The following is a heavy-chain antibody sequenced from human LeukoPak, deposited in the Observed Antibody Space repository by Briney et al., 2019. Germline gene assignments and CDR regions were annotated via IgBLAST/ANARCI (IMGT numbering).Heavy chain of an antibody. J-gene: IGHJ2*01. CDR1: GYTFTGYY. CDR2: INPNSGGT. D-gene: IGHD2-2*02. Sequence: ASVKVSCKASGYTFTGYYMHWVRQAPGQGLEWMGWINPNSGGTNYAQKFQGRVTMTRDTSISTAYMELSRLRSDDTAVYYCARGRVVVVPAAIPPVNWYFDLWGRGILVTVSS. CDR3: ARGRVVVVPAAIPPVNWYFDL. V-gene: IGHV1-2*02.